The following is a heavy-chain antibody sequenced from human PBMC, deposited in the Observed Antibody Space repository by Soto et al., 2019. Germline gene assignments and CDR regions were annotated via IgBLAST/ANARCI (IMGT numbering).Heavy chain of an antibody. J-gene: IGHJ6*02. D-gene: IGHD3-3*01. Sequence: TLSLTCAVSGTSISSTFWWTWVRQHPGKGLEWIGYIYYSGTTYYNPSLKSRVTISVDTSKNQFSLKLSSVTAADTAVYYCARDPIFGGNGMDVWGQGTTVTVSS. CDR3: ARDPIFGGNGMDV. CDR2: IYYSGTT. V-gene: IGHV4-31*11. CDR1: GTSISSTFW.